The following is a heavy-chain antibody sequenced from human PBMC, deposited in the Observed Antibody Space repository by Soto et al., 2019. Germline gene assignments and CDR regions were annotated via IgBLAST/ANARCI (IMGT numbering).Heavy chain of an antibody. Sequence: EVQLLESGGGFVQPGGSLRLSCAASGFTFSTFAMNWVRQAPGKGLEWVSGITGGSGFTFYADSVKGRFTISRDDSENTLFLQMSSLRAEDTAKYYCAKXGPTNYFDFWGQGTLVTVSS. CDR3: AKXGPTNYFDF. CDR2: ITGGSGFT. V-gene: IGHV3-23*01. J-gene: IGHJ4*02. CDR1: GFTFSTFA. D-gene: IGHD1-26*01.